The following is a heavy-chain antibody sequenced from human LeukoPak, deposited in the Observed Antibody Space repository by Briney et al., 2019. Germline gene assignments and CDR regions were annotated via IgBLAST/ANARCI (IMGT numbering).Heavy chain of an antibody. J-gene: IGHJ5*02. Sequence: SETLSLTCTVSGGSISSYYWSWIRQPAGKGLEWIGRTYTSGSTNYNPSLKSRVTMSVDTSKNQFSLKLSSVTAADTAVYYCARDPRSYCSSTSCYPSGFDPWGQGTLVTVSS. CDR3: ARDPRSYCSSTSCYPSGFDP. CDR2: TYTSGST. CDR1: GGSISSYY. D-gene: IGHD2-2*01. V-gene: IGHV4-4*07.